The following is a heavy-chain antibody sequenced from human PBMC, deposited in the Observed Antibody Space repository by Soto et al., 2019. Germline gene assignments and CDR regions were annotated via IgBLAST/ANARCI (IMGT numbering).Heavy chain of an antibody. CDR1: GLTFSSYS. J-gene: IGHJ4*02. V-gene: IGHV3-48*02. CDR3: ATVATLRDY. D-gene: IGHD5-12*01. Sequence: GGSLRLSCAASGLTFSSYSMNWVRQAPGKGLEWVSYISSGSNAIYYADSVKGRFTISRDNAKNSLYLQMNSLRDEDTAVYYCATVATLRDYWGQGTLVTVSS. CDR2: ISSGSNAI.